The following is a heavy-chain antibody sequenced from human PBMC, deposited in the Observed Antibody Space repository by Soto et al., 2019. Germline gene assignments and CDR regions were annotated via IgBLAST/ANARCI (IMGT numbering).Heavy chain of an antibody. J-gene: IGHJ1*01. Sequence: QVQLQESGPGLVKPAGTLSLTCAVSGDSITSHHWWTWVRQPPGKGLEWIGEIHHSGSTNYNPSLKVRVTLQVDKSSNQFSLSLRSVTDADTAVYFCARGPVLSGSRPAGYFQHWGQGTLITVSS. CDR1: GDSITSHHW. CDR2: IHHSGST. V-gene: IGHV4-4*01. CDR3: ARGPVLSGSRPAGYFQH. D-gene: IGHD2-15*01.